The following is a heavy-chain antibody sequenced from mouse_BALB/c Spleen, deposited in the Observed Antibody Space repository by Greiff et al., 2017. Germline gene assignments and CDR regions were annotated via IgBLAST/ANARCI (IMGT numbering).Heavy chain of an antibody. D-gene: IGHD1-1*01. J-gene: IGHJ4*01. Sequence: EVKLVESGGGLVKPGGSLKLSCAASGFTFSSYAMSWVRQTPEKRLEWVASISSGGSTYYPDSVKGRFTISRDNARNILYLQMSSLRSEDTAMYYCARGRYYGSSSLYAMDYWGQGTSVTVSS. V-gene: IGHV5-6-5*01. CDR3: ARGRYYGSSSLYAMDY. CDR1: GFTFSSYA. CDR2: ISSGGST.